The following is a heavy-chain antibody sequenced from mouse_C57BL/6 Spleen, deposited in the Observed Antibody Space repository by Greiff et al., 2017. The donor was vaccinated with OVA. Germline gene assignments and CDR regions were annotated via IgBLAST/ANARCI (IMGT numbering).Heavy chain of an antibody. CDR1: GYTFTSYW. Sequence: QVQLQQPGAELVRPGTSVKLSCKASGYTFTSYWMHWVKQRPGQGLEWIGVIDPSDSYTNYNQKFKGKATLTVDTSSSTAYMQLSSLTSEDSAVYYCARGGYDYDGGYAMDYWGQGTSGTVSS. CDR2: IDPSDSYT. J-gene: IGHJ4*01. V-gene: IGHV1-59*01. D-gene: IGHD2-4*01. CDR3: ARGGYDYDGGYAMDY.